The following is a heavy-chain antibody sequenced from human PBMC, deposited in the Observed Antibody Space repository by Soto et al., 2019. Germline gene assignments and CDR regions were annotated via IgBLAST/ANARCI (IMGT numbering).Heavy chain of an antibody. D-gene: IGHD6-6*01. CDR3: ALGGVAARPENKNYYYYYMYV. CDR2: INPNSGGT. V-gene: IGHV1-2*04. CDR1: GYTFTGYY. Sequence: ASVKVSCKASGYTFTGYYTHWVRQAPGQGLEWMGWINPNSGGTNYAQKFQGWVTMTRDTSISTAYMELSRLRSDDTAVYYCALGGVAARPENKNYYYYYMYVWGKGTTVTVSS. J-gene: IGHJ6*03.